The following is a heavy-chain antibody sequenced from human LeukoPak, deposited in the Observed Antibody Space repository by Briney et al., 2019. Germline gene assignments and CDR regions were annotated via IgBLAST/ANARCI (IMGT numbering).Heavy chain of an antibody. CDR1: GGSISSYY. Sequence: SETLSLTCTVSGGSISSYYWSWIRQPPGKGLEWIGYIYYGGSTNYNPFLKSRVTISVDTSKNQFSLKLSSVTAADTAVYYCARERNYYDSSGYNDAFDIWGQGTMVTVSS. CDR3: ARERNYYDSSGYNDAFDI. V-gene: IGHV4-59*12. D-gene: IGHD3-22*01. J-gene: IGHJ3*02. CDR2: IYYGGST.